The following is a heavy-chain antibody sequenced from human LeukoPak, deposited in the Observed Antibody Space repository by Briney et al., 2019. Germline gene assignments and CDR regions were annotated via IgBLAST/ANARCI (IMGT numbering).Heavy chain of an antibody. CDR3: AREYYYDSSGYGGAPGWYFDL. CDR2: IIPIFGTP. J-gene: IGHJ2*01. Sequence: ASVKVSRKASGGTFSSYAISWVRQAPGQGLEWMGGIIPIFGTPNYAQKFQGRVTITTDESTSTAYMELSSLRSEDTAVYYCAREYYYDSSGYGGAPGWYFDLWGRGTLVTVSS. V-gene: IGHV1-69*05. CDR1: GGTFSSYA. D-gene: IGHD3-22*01.